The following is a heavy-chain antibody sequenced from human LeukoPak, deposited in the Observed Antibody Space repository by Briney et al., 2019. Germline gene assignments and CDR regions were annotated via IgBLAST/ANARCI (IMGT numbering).Heavy chain of an antibody. J-gene: IGHJ3*02. V-gene: IGHV4-59*11. D-gene: IGHD4-17*01. CDR2: ISHIGRT. CDR1: GDSITSQY. Sequence: PSETLSLTCSVSGDSITSQYWNWLRQSAEKGLEWIGYISHIGRTNYNPSLKSRVTISIDTSKNQFSLKLRSVTAADTAVYYCARDLVTVTKGFDIWGQGTMVSVSS. CDR3: ARDLVTVTKGFDI.